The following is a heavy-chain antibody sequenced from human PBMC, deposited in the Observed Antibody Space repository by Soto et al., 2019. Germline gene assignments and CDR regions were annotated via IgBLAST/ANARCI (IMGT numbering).Heavy chain of an antibody. CDR1: GGSIIRSSYY. D-gene: IGHD3-10*01. CDR2: IYYSGST. Sequence: SETLSLTCTVSGGSIIRSSYYWGWIRQPPGKGLEWIGSIYYSGSTYYNPSLKSRVTISVDTSKNQFSLKLSSVTAADTAVYYCAMIYGSGSYYRTLCGNFFRLWGLGTLVTVS. CDR3: AMIYGSGSYYRTLCGNFFRL. J-gene: IGHJ4*02. V-gene: IGHV4-39*01.